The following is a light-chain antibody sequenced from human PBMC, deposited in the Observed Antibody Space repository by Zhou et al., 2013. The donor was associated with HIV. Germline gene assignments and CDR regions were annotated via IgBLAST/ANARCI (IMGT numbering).Light chain of an antibody. CDR3: QFYNNWPPTWT. Sequence: EILMTQSPATLSVSPGERATLSCRASQSVSSSYLAWYQQKPGQTPRLLIYGASSRATGIPDRFSGSGSGTEFTLTISSLQPEDFAVYYCQFYNNWPPTWTFGRGTKVEMK. CDR2: GAS. J-gene: IGKJ1*01. V-gene: IGKV3D-15*01. CDR1: QSVSSSY.